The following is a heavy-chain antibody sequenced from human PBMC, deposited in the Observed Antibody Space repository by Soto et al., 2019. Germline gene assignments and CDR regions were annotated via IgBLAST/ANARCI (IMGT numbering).Heavy chain of an antibody. D-gene: IGHD3-3*01. CDR2: INHSGST. V-gene: IGHV4-34*01. J-gene: IGHJ4*02. CDR1: GGSFSGYY. CDR3: ARGSSDFWSGYYREGDYFDY. Sequence: SETLSLTCAVYGGSFSGYYWSWIRQPPGKGLEWIGEINHSGSTNYNPSLKSQVTLSVDTSKNQFSLKLSSVTAADTAVYYCARGSSDFWSGYYREGDYFDYWGQGTLVTVSS.